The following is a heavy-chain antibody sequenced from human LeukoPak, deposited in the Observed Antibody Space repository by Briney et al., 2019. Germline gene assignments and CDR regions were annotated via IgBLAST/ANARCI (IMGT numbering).Heavy chain of an antibody. J-gene: IGHJ4*02. Sequence: GGSLRLSCAASGFTFSSYAMSWVRQAPGKGLEWVSVISGSGGSTYYADSVKGRFTISRDNSKNTLYLQMNSLRAEDTAVYYCAKDHVYSSGWYADYWGQGTLVTVSS. V-gene: IGHV3-23*01. CDR3: AKDHVYSSGWYADY. D-gene: IGHD6-19*01. CDR1: GFTFSSYA. CDR2: ISGSGGST.